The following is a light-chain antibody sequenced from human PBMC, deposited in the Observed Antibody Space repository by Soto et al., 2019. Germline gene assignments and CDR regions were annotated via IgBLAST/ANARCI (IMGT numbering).Light chain of an antibody. CDR1: QWFSGKN. CDR2: SSS. J-gene: IGKJ5*01. CDR3: QQYCTWIT. Sequence: EIVLTQSPATLSLSPGERVSLSCGASQWFSGKNLAWYQQKPGQPPRLIIYSSSVRASGVPGRFRGSGSGTDFTRTITRLEPEDFAVYYCQQYCTWITFGQGTRLETK. V-gene: IGKV3-20*01.